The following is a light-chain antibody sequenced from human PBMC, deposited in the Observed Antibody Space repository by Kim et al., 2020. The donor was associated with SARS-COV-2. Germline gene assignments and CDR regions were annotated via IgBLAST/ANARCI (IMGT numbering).Light chain of an antibody. J-gene: IGLJ3*02. Sequence: SVKLTCSRSAMTKSFSIAWHAQQSWKAPRYLMKVERSGTHYKGSGVPDRFSASSSGAYRYLTISALQSEDEADYYCATWDNSAHGVFGVGTQLTVL. CDR2: VERSGTH. CDR3: ATWDNSAHGV. CDR1: AMTKSFS. V-gene: IGLV4-60*03.